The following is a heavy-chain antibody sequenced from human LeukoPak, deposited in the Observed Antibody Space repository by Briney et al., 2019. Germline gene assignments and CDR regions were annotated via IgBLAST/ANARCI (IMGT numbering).Heavy chain of an antibody. CDR1: GFTFSSYG. D-gene: IGHD5-18*01. J-gene: IGHJ4*02. CDR3: AKGKGDTARILDY. V-gene: IGHV3-30*02. CDR2: IRYDGSNK. Sequence: GGSLRLSCAASGFTFSSYGMHWVRQAPGKGLEWVAFIRYDGSNKYYADSVKGRFTISRDNSKNTLYLQMNSLRAEDTAVYYCAKGKGDTARILDYWGQGTLVTVSS.